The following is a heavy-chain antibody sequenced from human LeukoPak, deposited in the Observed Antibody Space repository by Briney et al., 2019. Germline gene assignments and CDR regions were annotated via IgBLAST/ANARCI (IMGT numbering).Heavy chain of an antibody. Sequence: PGRSLRLSCAASGFTFSSYAMSWVRQAPGKGLEWVSAISGSGGSTYYADSVKGRFTISRDNSKNTLYLQMNSLRAEDTAVYYCAKAAYYYGSGSYGNWFDPWGQGTLVTVSS. D-gene: IGHD3-10*01. CDR1: GFTFSSYA. J-gene: IGHJ5*02. CDR3: AKAAYYYGSGSYGNWFDP. V-gene: IGHV3-23*01. CDR2: ISGSGGST.